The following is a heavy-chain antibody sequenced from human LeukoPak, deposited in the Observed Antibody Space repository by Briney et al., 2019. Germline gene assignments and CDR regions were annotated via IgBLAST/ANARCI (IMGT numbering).Heavy chain of an antibody. Sequence: PGRSLRLSCAASGFTFSSYAMHWVRQAPGKGLEWVAAISYDGSNKYYADSVKGRFTISRDNSKNTLYLQMNSLRAEDTAVYYCANGAHPDSSHYYFDYWGQGALVTVSS. D-gene: IGHD2-2*01. V-gene: IGHV3-30-3*01. CDR2: ISYDGSNK. CDR3: ANGAHPDSSHYYFDY. J-gene: IGHJ4*02. CDR1: GFTFSSYA.